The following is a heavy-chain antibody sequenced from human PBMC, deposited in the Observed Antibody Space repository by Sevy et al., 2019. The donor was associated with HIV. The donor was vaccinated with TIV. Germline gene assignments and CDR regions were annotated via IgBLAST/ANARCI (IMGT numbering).Heavy chain of an antibody. Sequence: GGSLRLSCAASGFTFSDYYMSWIRQAPGKGLEWVSYISSSGSTIYYADSVKGRFTISRDNAKNSLYLQMNSLRAEDTAVYYRARERDLGYCSGGSCSYYYYGMDVWGQGTTVTVSS. V-gene: IGHV3-11*01. D-gene: IGHD2-15*01. CDR2: ISSSGSTI. CDR1: GFTFSDYY. J-gene: IGHJ6*02. CDR3: ARERDLGYCSGGSCSYYYYGMDV.